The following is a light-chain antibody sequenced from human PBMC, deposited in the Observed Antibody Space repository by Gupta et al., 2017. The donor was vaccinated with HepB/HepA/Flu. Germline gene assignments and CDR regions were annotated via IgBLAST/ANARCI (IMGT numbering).Light chain of an antibody. CDR1: SSNVGRSF. CDR3: ADSDTGLSRWA. V-gene: IGLV1-47*02. J-gene: IGLJ2*01. CDR2: SND. Sequence: QSVLTQPPSVSGNPGQRVTISCSGSSSNVGRSFVFWYQQFPVAATKRLIYSNDQRPSGVPDRFLGYKAGSYASREISGLRSEDEANDYWADSDTGLSRWAFGGGTQLTVL.